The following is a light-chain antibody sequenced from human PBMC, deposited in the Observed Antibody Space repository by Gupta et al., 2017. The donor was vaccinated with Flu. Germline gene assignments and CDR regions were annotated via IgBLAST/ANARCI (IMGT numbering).Light chain of an antibody. Sequence: QTISTTTQGDSVRSSYTDCYQQKPAQAPYLLIYAKNIRRSGVPARFSGASSGATSAFTITGSQAEEEADYYYYAQETTDNNQVVFGGGTKLTVL. V-gene: IGLV3-19*01. CDR2: AKN. CDR1: SVRSSY. CDR3: YAQETTDNNQVV. J-gene: IGLJ2*01.